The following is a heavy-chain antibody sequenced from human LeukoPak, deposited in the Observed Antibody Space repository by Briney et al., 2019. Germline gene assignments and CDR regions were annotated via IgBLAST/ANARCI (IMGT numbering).Heavy chain of an antibody. D-gene: IGHD6-6*01. CDR3: ARALPHSSSFDY. V-gene: IGHV4-34*01. J-gene: IGHJ4*02. CDR2: INHSGST. Sequence: PSETLSLTCAVYGGSFSGYYWSWIRQPPGKGLEWIGEINHSGSTNYNPSLKSRVTISVDTSKNQFSLKLSSVTAADTAVYYCARALPHSSSFDYWDQGTLVTVSS. CDR1: GGSFSGYY.